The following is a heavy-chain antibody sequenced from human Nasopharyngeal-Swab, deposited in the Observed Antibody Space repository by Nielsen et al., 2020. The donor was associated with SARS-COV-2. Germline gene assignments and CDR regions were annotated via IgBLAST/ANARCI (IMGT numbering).Heavy chain of an antibody. J-gene: IGHJ6*03. CDR3: ARWYKSWGDYYMDV. V-gene: IGHV2-70*01. Sequence: WIRKPPGKALEWLALIDWDDDKNYSTSLKTRLTISKDTSKNQVVLTMTNMDPVDTATCYCARWYKSWGDYYMDVWGKGTTVTVSS. CDR2: IDWDDDK. D-gene: IGHD1-14*01.